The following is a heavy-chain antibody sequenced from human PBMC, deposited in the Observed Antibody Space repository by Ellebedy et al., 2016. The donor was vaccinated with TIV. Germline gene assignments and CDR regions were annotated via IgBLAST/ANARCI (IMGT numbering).Heavy chain of an antibody. D-gene: IGHD1-1*01. Sequence: MPSETLSLTCAIYGGSFSGYYWSWIRQPPGKGLEWIGEMHHSGSTNYIPSLKGRVTMSVDTSKNQLSLKLSSVTAADTAVYFCARWNEGFDYWGQGTLVTVSS. CDR1: GGSFSGYY. J-gene: IGHJ4*02. CDR3: ARWNEGFDY. CDR2: MHHSGST. V-gene: IGHV4-34*01.